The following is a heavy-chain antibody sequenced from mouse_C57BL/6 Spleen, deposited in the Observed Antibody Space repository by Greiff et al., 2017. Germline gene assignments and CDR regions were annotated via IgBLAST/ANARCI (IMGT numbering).Heavy chain of an antibody. Sequence: EVQLQESGGGLVQPGGSMKLSCVASGFTFSNYWMNWVRQSPEKGLEWVAQIRLKSDNYATHYAESVKGRFTISRDDSKSSVYLQMNNLRAEDTGSYYCTGVNGAYWGQGTLVTVSA. CDR2: IRLKSDNYAT. V-gene: IGHV6-3*01. J-gene: IGHJ3*01. CDR1: GFTFSNYW. CDR3: TGVNGAY.